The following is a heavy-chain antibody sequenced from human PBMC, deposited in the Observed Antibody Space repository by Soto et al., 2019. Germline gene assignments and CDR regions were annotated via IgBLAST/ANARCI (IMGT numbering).Heavy chain of an antibody. Sequence: SETLSLTCSVSGDSISTVDYFWAWIRQPPGQTLEYIGYIYKSTTTYYNPSFESRVAISLDTSKSQFSLNVTSVTAADTAVYFCARGRYCLTGRCFPNWFDSWGQGTLVTVSS. CDR2: IYKSTTT. J-gene: IGHJ5*01. CDR1: GDSISTVDYF. D-gene: IGHD2-15*01. CDR3: ARGRYCLTGRCFPNWFDS. V-gene: IGHV4-30-4*01.